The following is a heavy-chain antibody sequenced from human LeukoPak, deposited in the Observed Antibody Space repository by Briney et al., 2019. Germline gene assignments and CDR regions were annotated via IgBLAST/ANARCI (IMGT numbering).Heavy chain of an antibody. D-gene: IGHD3-22*01. V-gene: IGHV3-30*02. Sequence: GGSLRLSCAASGFTLNRYGMHWVRQAPGKGLEWVAFIRFDGSIKYYADSVKGRFTISRDNSKNTLFLQMNSLRAEDTAVYYCATDLGYDSSGYYLDYWGQGTLVTVSS. J-gene: IGHJ4*02. CDR2: IRFDGSIK. CDR3: ATDLGYDSSGYYLDY. CDR1: GFTLNRYG.